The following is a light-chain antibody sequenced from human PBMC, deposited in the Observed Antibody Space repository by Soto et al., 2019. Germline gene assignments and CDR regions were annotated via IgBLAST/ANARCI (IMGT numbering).Light chain of an antibody. CDR1: QGIRND. V-gene: IGKV1-6*01. CDR2: AAA. Sequence: AIQMTQSPSSLSASVGDRVTITCRASQGIRNDLAWYQQKPGKAPKLLIYAAASLQSGVPSRFSGSGSDTDFTPTISSLQLEYLVTCYCPQAYLFPYTLVQGSRVGIK. J-gene: IGKJ2*01. CDR3: PQAYLFPYT.